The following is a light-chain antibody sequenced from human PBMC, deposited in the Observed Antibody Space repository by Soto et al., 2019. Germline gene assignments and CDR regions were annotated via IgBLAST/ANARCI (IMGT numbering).Light chain of an antibody. CDR3: QTWGSGIVV. CDR1: SGHTNYA. V-gene: IGLV4-69*02. J-gene: IGLJ3*02. CDR2: VNSDGSP. Sequence: QLVLTQSPSASASLGASVRLTCTLSSGHTNYAIAWHQHQPEKGPRFLMKVNSDGSPSKGDEIPDRFSGFSSGAERYLMISSHQSEDEADYYCQTWGSGIVVFGGGTKLTVL.